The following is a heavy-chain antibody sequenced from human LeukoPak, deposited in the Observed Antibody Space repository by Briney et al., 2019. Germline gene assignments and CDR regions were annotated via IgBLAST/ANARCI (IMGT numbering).Heavy chain of an antibody. J-gene: IGHJ4*02. V-gene: IGHV1-69*04. CDR3: ARERVFPSGSQKFDY. Sequence: SVRVSCKASGGTFSSYTISWVRQAPGQGLEWMGRIIPILGIANYAQKFQGRVTITADKSTSTAYMELSSLRSEDTAVYYCARERVFPSGSQKFDYWGQGTLVTVSS. D-gene: IGHD1-26*01. CDR1: GGTFSSYT. CDR2: IIPILGIA.